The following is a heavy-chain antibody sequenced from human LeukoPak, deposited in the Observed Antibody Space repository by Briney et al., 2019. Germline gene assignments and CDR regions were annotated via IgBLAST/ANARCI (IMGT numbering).Heavy chain of an antibody. J-gene: IGHJ4*02. CDR1: GGTFSSYA. D-gene: IGHD4-17*01. CDR2: IIPIFGTA. CDR3: AREGAYGDFTGVY. Sequence: ASVTVSCTASGGTFSSYAISWVRQAPGQGLEWMGGIIPIFGTANYAQKFQGRVTIAADESTSTAYMELSSLRSEDTAVYYCAREGAYGDFTGVYWGQGTLVTVS. V-gene: IGHV1-69*13.